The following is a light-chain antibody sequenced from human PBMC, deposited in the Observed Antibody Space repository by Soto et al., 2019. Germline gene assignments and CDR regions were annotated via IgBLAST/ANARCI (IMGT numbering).Light chain of an antibody. CDR2: WAS. CDR3: QQYYNLPWT. CDR1: QSGLSSSNNMNS. Sequence: DIVMTQSPDSLAVSLGERATVNCKSSQSGLSSSNNMNSLAWYQQTPGHPPRLLLSWASARESVVPARFRGSGSGTDFPLTLSSLQAEDVAAYYCQQYYNLPWTFGQGTKVEIK. J-gene: IGKJ1*01. V-gene: IGKV4-1*01.